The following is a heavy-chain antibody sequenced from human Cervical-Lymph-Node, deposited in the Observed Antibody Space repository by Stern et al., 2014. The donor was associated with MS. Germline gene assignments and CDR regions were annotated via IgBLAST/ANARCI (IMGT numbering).Heavy chain of an antibody. CDR1: GGTFSSYA. D-gene: IGHD1-26*01. CDR3: ARGELKEGLVRGMDV. Sequence: VQLVESGAEVKKPGSSVKVSCKASGGTFSSYAISWVRQAPGQGLEWMGGSIPIFGTGNYAQKVQGRVTITADESTSKAYIERSSLRSEDTAVYYCARGELKEGLVRGMDVWGQGTTVTVSS. CDR2: SIPIFGTG. J-gene: IGHJ6*02. V-gene: IGHV1-69*01.